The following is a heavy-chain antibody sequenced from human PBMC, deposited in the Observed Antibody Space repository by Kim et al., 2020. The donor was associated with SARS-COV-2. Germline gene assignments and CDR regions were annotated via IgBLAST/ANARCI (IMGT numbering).Heavy chain of an antibody. D-gene: IGHD1-20*01. V-gene: IGHV3-23*01. CDR3: AKDPKTSKHSWYDYYFDS. J-gene: IGHJ4*02. Sequence: GGSLRLSCAASGFTFDNYAMSWVRQAPGKGLEWVSTISRSGVTTYYAESVKGRSTISRDNSKNTLYLQLNSLRGDDAAVYYCAKDPKTSKHSWYDYYFDSWGQGTLVTVST. CDR1: GFTFDNYA. CDR2: ISRSGVTT.